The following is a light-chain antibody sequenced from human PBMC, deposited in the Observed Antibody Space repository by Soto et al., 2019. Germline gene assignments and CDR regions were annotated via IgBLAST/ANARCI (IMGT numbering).Light chain of an antibody. CDR3: QHTTDFT. V-gene: IGKV1-5*01. CDR2: DVS. J-gene: IGKJ2*01. CDR1: SSSKW. Sequence: DIQMPQSPSTLAASVGDTVTMTCRSSSKWLAWYQKNPGKSPKLLIYDVSNLERGVPPRFSGSTSGAESTLAIPGLQPDDLGTYYCQHTTDFTFGEGTKVDIK.